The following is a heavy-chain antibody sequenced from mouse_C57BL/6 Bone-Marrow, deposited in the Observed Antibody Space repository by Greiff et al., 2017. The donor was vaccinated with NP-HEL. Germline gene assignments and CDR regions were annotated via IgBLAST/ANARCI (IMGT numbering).Heavy chain of an antibody. V-gene: IGHV1-82*01. J-gene: IGHJ4*01. CDR1: GYAFSSSW. Sequence: VQLQQSGPELVKPGASVKISCKASGYAFSSSWMNWVKQRPGKGLEWIGRIYPGDGDTNYNGKFKGKATLTADKSSSTAYMQLSSLTSEDSAVYFCRTTVVAHYYAMDYWGQGTSVTVSS. D-gene: IGHD1-1*01. CDR3: RTTVVAHYYAMDY. CDR2: IYPGDGDT.